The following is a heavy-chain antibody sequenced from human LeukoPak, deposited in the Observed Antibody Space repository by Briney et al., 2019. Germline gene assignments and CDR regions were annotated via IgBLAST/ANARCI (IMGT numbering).Heavy chain of an antibody. CDR3: ARLHDFWSGYYSD. D-gene: IGHD3-3*01. J-gene: IGHJ4*02. Sequence: PSETLSLTCTVSGGSISSYYWSWIRQPPGKGLEWIGYIYYSGSTNYNPSLKSRVTMSVDTSKNQFSLKLSSVTAADTAVYYCARLHDFWSGYYSDWGQGTLVTVSS. V-gene: IGHV4-59*08. CDR1: GGSISSYY. CDR2: IYYSGST.